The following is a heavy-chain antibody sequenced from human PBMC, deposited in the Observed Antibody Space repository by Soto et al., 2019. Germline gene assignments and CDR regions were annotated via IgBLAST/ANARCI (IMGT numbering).Heavy chain of an antibody. Sequence: SETLSLTCTVSGGSISSGGYYWSWIRQHPGKGLEWIGYIYYSGSTYYNPSLKSRVTISVDTSKNQFSLKLSSVTAADTAVYYRARVPVIAAAGTAWIHPWGQETLITVSS. CDR1: GGSISSGGYY. CDR2: IYYSGST. V-gene: IGHV4-31*03. D-gene: IGHD6-13*01. CDR3: ARVPVIAAAGTAWIHP. J-gene: IGHJ5*02.